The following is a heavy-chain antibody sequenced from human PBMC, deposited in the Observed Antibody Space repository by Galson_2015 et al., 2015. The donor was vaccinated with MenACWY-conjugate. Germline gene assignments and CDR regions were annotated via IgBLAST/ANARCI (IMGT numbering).Heavy chain of an antibody. J-gene: IGHJ6*03. Sequence: LSLTCAVYGGSFSGYYWSWIRQPPGKGLEWIGEINHSGSTNYNPSLKSRVTISVDTSKNQFSLKLSSVTAADTAVYYCASPASYYYYYYMDVWGKGTTVTVSS. CDR1: GGSFSGYY. V-gene: IGHV4-34*01. CDR2: INHSGST. CDR3: ASPASYYYYYYMDV.